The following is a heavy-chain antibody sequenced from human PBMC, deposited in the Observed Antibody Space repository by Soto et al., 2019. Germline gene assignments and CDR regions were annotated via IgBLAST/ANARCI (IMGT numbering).Heavy chain of an antibody. CDR3: AREDIVVVVAATGYFQH. D-gene: IGHD2-15*01. Sequence: QVQLQESGPGLVKPSGTLSLTCAVSSGSISSSNWWSWVRQPPGKGLERIGEIYHCGSTNYNPSLKSRVTLPVDKSKNQFALKLSSVTAADTAVYYCAREDIVVVVAATGYFQHWGQGTLVTVSS. CDR2: IYHCGST. J-gene: IGHJ1*01. CDR1: SGSISSSNW. V-gene: IGHV4-4*02.